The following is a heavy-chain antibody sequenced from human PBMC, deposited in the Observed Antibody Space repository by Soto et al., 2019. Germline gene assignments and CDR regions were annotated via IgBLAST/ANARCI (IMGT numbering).Heavy chain of an antibody. CDR1: GFTLSSYD. Sequence: GGSLRLSCAASGFTLSSYDMHWVRQSKGKGLEWVSAIAVGGETYYPGSVKGRFTISREDASNSLYLQMNSLTAGDTAVYFCAREYCSGGRCTGLYYVDVWGKGTTVTVSS. CDR3: AREYCSGGRCTGLYYVDV. J-gene: IGHJ6*03. D-gene: IGHD2-15*01. CDR2: IAVGGET. V-gene: IGHV3-13*01.